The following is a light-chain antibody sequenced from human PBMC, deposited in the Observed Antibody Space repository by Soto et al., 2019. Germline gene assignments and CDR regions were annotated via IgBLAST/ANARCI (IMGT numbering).Light chain of an antibody. CDR3: QSYDNNNQGV. CDR2: EDN. CDR1: SGSIISNY. J-gene: IGLJ3*02. Sequence: NFMLTQSHSVSESPGKTVTISCTRSSGSIISNYVQWYRQRPGSAPTNVIYEDNQRPSGVPDRFSGSIDNSSNSASLTISGLKTEDEADYYWQSYDNNNQGVFGGGTKLTVL. V-gene: IGLV6-57*04.